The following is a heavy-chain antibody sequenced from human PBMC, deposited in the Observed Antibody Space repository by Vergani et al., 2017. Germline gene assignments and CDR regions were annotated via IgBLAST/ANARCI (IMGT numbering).Heavy chain of an antibody. Sequence: EVQLVQSGAEVKKPGESLKISCKGSGYSFTSYWIGWVRQLPGKGLEWMGIIYPGDSDTRYSPSFQGQVTISADKSISTAYLQWSSLKAADTAMYYCAGTVAAGMGLAYFDYWGQGTLVTVSS. V-gene: IGHV5-51*01. CDR3: AGTVAAGMGLAYFDY. J-gene: IGHJ4*02. CDR2: IYPGDSDT. CDR1: GYSFTSYW. D-gene: IGHD6-13*01.